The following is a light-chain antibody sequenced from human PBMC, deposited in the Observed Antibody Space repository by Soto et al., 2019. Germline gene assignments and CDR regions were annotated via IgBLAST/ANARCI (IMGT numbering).Light chain of an antibody. CDR3: QSYDSSLSGWV. Sequence: QSALTQPPSVSGAPGQRVTISCAGSNSNIGAGYDVHWYQQVPGTAPKLLIYANNNRPSGVPDRFSGSKSGTSASLAITGLQAEDEADYYCQSYDSSLSGWVFGTGTKGTVL. CDR2: ANN. V-gene: IGLV1-40*01. J-gene: IGLJ1*01. CDR1: NSNIGAGYD.